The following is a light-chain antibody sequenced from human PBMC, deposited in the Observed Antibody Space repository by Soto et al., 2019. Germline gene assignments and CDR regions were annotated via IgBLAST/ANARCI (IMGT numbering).Light chain of an antibody. J-gene: IGKJ2*01. V-gene: IGKV3-20*01. CDR3: QNYGGSPLYT. CDR1: QSVRSNY. CDR2: GAS. Sequence: EIVLTQSPGTLSLSPGEGATLSCRASQSVRSNYLAWYQQKPGQAPRLLIYGASSRATGIPDRISGSGSVTDFTLTISTLEPEDCAVYYCQNYGGSPLYTFVQGTKLEIK.